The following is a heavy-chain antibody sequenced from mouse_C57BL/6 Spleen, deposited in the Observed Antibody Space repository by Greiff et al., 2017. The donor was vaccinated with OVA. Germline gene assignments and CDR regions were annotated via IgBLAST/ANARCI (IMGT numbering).Heavy chain of an antibody. CDR2: IYPGNSDT. V-gene: IGHV1-5*01. J-gene: IGHJ1*03. Sequence: VQLQQSGTVLARPGASVKMSCKTSGYTFTSYWMHWVRQRPGQGLEWIGAIYPGNSDTSYNQQFKGKAKLTAVTSASTAYMELSSLTNEDSAVYYCTRGRLGPRYFDVWGTGTTVTVSS. CDR1: GYTFTSYW. D-gene: IGHD3-2*02. CDR3: TRGRLGPRYFDV.